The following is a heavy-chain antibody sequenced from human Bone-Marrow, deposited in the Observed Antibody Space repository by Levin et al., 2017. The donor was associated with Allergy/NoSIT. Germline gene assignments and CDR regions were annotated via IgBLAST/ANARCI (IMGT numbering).Heavy chain of an antibody. J-gene: IGHJ2*01. Sequence: GESLKISCVASGITFSSYPMSWVRQAPGKGLEWVSSISGSGGVTQYAGSVKGRFTISRDNSKNTLYLQMNSLRAEDTAVYSCARDPTGGYSGYEFRYFDRWGRGTQVTVSS. D-gene: IGHD5-12*01. CDR3: ARDPTGGYSGYEFRYFDR. V-gene: IGHV3-23*01. CDR1: GITFSSYP. CDR2: ISGSGGVT.